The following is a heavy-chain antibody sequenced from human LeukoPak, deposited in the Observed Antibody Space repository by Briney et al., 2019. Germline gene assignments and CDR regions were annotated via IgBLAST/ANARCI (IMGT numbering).Heavy chain of an antibody. V-gene: IGHV4-34*01. J-gene: IGHJ6*02. CDR1: GGSFSGYY. CDR3: ARGVPDTYGMDV. D-gene: IGHD3-10*01. CDR2: INHSGST. Sequence: PSETLSLTCAVYGGSFSGYYWSWIRQPPGKGLDWIGEINHSGSTNYNPSLKSRVTISVDMSKNQFSLKLSSVTAADTAVYYCARGVPDTYGMDVWGQGTTVTVSS.